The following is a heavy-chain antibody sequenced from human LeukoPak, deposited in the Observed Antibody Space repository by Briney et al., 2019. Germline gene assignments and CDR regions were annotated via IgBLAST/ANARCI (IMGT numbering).Heavy chain of an antibody. CDR2: IYTSGST. Sequence: SETLSLTCTVSGGSISSGSYYWSWIRQPAGKGLEWIGRIYTSGSTNYNPSLKSRVTISVDTSKNQFSLKLSSVTAADTAVYYCARAYDFWSGYYFDPWGQGTLVTVS. V-gene: IGHV4-61*02. CDR3: ARAYDFWSGYYFDP. D-gene: IGHD3-3*01. CDR1: GGSISSGSYY. J-gene: IGHJ5*02.